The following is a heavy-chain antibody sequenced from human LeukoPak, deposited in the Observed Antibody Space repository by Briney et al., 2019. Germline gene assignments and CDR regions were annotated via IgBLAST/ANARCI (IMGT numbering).Heavy chain of an antibody. V-gene: IGHV4-59*08. D-gene: IGHD6-13*01. Sequence: PSETLSLTCTVSGGSISSYYWAWIRQPPGKGLEWIGNIYDSGSPNYNPSLMSRVTISVDTSKNQLSLKLSSVTAADTAVYYCARRGTSWHSYDYWGQGTLVTVSS. CDR1: GGSISSYY. CDR3: ARRGTSWHSYDY. J-gene: IGHJ4*02. CDR2: IYDSGSP.